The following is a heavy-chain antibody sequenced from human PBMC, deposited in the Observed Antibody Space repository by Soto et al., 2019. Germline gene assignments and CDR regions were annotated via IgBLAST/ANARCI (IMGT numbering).Heavy chain of an antibody. CDR2: ISASGVSS. Sequence: GSLRLSCAASGFTFSSFAMSWVRQAPGKGLEWVSSISASGVSSYHADSMKGRFAISRDNSKNTLYLQMNSPRAEDTAVYYCARDETWILLKFDPWGQGAVVTVSS. CDR3: ARDETWILLKFDP. CDR1: GFTFSSFA. V-gene: IGHV3-23*01. J-gene: IGHJ5*02. D-gene: IGHD5-12*01.